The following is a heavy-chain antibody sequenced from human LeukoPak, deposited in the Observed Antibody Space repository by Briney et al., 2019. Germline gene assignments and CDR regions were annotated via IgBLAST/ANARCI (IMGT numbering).Heavy chain of an antibody. CDR3: ARDREVVTAKAQMDV. V-gene: IGHV3-53*01. CDR2: IYNDANT. CDR1: GFTVSTNH. Sequence: GGSLRPSYAVSGFTVSTNHMSWVRQAPGKGLEWVSVIYNDANTYYTDSVKGRFTISRDNSKNTVFLQMNSLRAEDTAVYYCARDREVVTAKAQMDVWGKGTTVTVSS. J-gene: IGHJ6*04. D-gene: IGHD2-21*02.